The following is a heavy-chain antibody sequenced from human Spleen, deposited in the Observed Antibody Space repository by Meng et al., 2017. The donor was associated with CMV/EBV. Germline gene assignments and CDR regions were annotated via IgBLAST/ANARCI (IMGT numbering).Heavy chain of an antibody. V-gene: IGHV2-5*01. CDR2: IYWNDDK. CDR3: AHTSRDYDFLTGYYPRSLDY. CDR1: TTGVG. J-gene: IGHJ4*02. D-gene: IGHD3-9*01. Sequence: TTGVGVVWICQPPGEALEWLSLIYWNDDKRFSPSLKSRLTITKDTSRNQVVLTMTDMDPVDTATYFCAHTSRDYDFLTGYYPRSLDYWGQGKLVTVSS.